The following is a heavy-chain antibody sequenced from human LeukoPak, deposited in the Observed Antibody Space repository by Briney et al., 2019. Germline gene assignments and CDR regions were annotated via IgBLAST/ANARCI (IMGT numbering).Heavy chain of an antibody. CDR3: ARYVLRYFDWSNFDY. CDR1: GFTFSSYA. D-gene: IGHD3-9*01. V-gene: IGHV3-23*01. CDR2: ISGSGGST. J-gene: IGHJ4*02. Sequence: PGGSLRLSCAASGFTFSSYAMSWVRQAPGKGLEWVSAISGSGGSTYYADSVKGRFTISRDNSKNTLYLQMNSLRAEDTAVYYCARYVLRYFDWSNFDYWGQGTLDTVSS.